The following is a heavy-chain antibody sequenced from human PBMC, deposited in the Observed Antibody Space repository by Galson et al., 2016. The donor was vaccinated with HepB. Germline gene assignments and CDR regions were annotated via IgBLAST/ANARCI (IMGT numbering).Heavy chain of an antibody. V-gene: IGHV3-53*01. CDR1: GFTASSNY. CDR3: VRGIDP. J-gene: IGHJ5*02. CDR2: IYRDGST. Sequence: SLRLSCAASGFTASSNYMSWVRQAPGKGLEWVSVIYRDGSTYYADSVKGRFTISRDNTKNSLYLQMNSLRVEDTAVYYCVRGIDPWGQGTLVTVSS.